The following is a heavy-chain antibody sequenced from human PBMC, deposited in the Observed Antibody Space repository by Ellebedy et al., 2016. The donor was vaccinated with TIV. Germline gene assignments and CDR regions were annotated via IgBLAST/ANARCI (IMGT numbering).Heavy chain of an antibody. CDR2: INPKSGAT. J-gene: IGHJ5*02. D-gene: IGHD3-9*01. V-gene: IGHV1-2*02. Sequence: ASVKVSCXASEYTFTSYYLHWVRQAPGQGLEWMGWINPKSGATNYAQKFQGRVTLTRNESISTAYMELTRLTSDDTATYFCARDWTLSYYDSLTGPFDPWGQGTLVAVSS. CDR3: ARDWTLSYYDSLTGPFDP. CDR1: EYTFTSYY.